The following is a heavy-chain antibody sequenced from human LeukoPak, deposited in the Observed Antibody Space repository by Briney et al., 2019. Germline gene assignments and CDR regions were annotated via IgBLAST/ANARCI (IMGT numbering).Heavy chain of an antibody. CDR2: ISGSGGST. D-gene: IGHD2-2*01. J-gene: IGHJ6*02. V-gene: IGHV3-23*01. Sequence: GGALRLSRAASGFTLSSYAMSGVGQAPGRGVEGVSVISGSGGSTYYADSVKDRFTISRDNSKNTLSVQMNSLRAEDTAIYYCAKDQSSRCSNTSCYTYYGMDVWGQGTTVTVSS. CDR1: GFTLSSYA. CDR3: AKDQSSRCSNTSCYTYYGMDV.